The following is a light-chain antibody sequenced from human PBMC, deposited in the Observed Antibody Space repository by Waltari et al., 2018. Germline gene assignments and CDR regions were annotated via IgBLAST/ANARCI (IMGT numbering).Light chain of an antibody. CDR2: DAS. V-gene: IGKV3-15*01. Sequence: EIVMTQSPATLSVSPGGGATPSCRASRAIASNESWYQQRPGQPLRLLIFDASTRATGIPERFSGSWSGPEFTLTISSLQSEDSAVYFCQQSNTGYSFGQGTKLEI. CDR1: RAIASN. J-gene: IGKJ2*01. CDR3: QQSNTGYS.